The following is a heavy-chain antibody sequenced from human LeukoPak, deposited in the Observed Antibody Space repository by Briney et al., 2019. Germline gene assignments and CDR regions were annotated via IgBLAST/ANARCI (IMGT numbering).Heavy chain of an antibody. V-gene: IGHV3-21*01. CDR3: ASAATPRGSSCIGY. CDR2: ISSSSSYI. CDR1: GFTFSSYS. J-gene: IGHJ4*02. Sequence: GGSLRLSCAASGFTFSSYSMNWVRQAPGKGLEWVSSISSSSSYIYYADSVKGRFTISRDNAKNSLYLQMNSLRAEDTAVYYCASAATPRGSSCIGYWGQGTLVTVSS. D-gene: IGHD6-6*01.